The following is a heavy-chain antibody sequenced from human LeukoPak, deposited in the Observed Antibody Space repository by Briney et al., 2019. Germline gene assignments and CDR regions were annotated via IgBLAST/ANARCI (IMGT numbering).Heavy chain of an antibody. CDR2: INHSGST. D-gene: IGHD5-18*01. J-gene: IGHJ4*02. Sequence: PSETLSLTCAVYGGSFGGYYWSWIRQPPGKGLEWIGEINHSGSTNYNPPLKSRVTISVDTSKNQFSLKLSSVTAADTAVYYCARSSYRGPYYFDYWGQGTLVTVSS. CDR1: GGSFGGYY. CDR3: ARSSYRGPYYFDY. V-gene: IGHV4-34*01.